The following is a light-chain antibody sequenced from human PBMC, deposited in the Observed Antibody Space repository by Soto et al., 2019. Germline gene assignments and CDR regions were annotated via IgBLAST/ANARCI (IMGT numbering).Light chain of an antibody. V-gene: IGLV2-23*02. Sequence: QSVLTQPASVSGSPGQTITISCTGTSSDVGGYHFVSWYQQHPAKAPKLMLSKVSKRPSGVSTRFSGSKSGNTASLTISGLQAEDEADYYCCSYAGSSTFLVFGGGTKVTVL. CDR1: SSDVGGYHF. CDR3: CSYAGSSTFLV. CDR2: KVS. J-gene: IGLJ2*01.